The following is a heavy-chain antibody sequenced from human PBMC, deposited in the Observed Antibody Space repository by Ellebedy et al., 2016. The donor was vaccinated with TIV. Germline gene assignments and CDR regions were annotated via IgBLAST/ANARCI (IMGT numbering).Heavy chain of an antibody. CDR3: AGRAYNWNDGSLFDY. CDR2: IKQDGSEK. V-gene: IGHV3-7*03. Sequence: GESLKISCAASGFTFSSYWMSWVRQAPGKGLEWVANIKQDGSEKYYVDSVKGRFTISRDNAKHSLYLQMNSLRAEDTAVYYCAGRAYNWNDGSLFDYWGQGTLVTVSS. D-gene: IGHD1-1*01. J-gene: IGHJ4*02. CDR1: GFTFSSYW.